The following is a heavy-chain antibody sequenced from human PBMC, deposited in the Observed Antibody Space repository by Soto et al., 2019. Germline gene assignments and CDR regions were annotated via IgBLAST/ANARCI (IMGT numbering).Heavy chain of an antibody. CDR2: IDPSGGGT. CDR1: GYTFTSYY. D-gene: IGHD2-15*01. Sequence: QVQLVQSGAEVKKPGASVKVSCKASGYTFTSYYMHWVRQAPEQGLEWMGIIDPSGGGTSYAQKFQGRLTMTRDTSTSTVYMELSSLRSEDTAVYYCARDRVDCSGGNCWRSVEDTWGQGTLVTVSS. CDR3: ARDRVDCSGGNCWRSVEDT. J-gene: IGHJ5*02. V-gene: IGHV1-46*01.